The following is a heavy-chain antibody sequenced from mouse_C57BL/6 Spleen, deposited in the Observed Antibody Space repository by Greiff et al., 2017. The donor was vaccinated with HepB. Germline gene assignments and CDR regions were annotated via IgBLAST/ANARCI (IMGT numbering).Heavy chain of an antibody. CDR3: ARYYYGSNYFDY. J-gene: IGHJ2*01. CDR1: GYSITSGYD. Sequence: DVQLVESGPGMVKPSQSLSLTCTVTGYSITSGYDWHWIRHFPGNKLEWMGYISYSGSTNYNPSLKSRISITHDTSKNHFFLKLNSVTTEDTATYYCARYYYGSNYFDYWGQGTTLTVSS. CDR2: ISYSGST. D-gene: IGHD1-1*01. V-gene: IGHV3-1*01.